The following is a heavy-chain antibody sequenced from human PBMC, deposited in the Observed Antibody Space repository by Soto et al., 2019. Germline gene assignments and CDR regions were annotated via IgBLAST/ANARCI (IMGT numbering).Heavy chain of an antibody. V-gene: IGHV1-3*01. D-gene: IGHD2-15*01. Sequence: QVQLVQSGAEVKKPGASVKISCKPSGYTFTRYTMNWVRQAPGQRLEWMGWSNPDNGNTKSSQKFQDRVIITRDTAASTAYMDLSSLRSEDTAVYYCARGIATGQLDPWGQGTLVTVSS. CDR1: GYTFTRYT. CDR3: ARGIATGQLDP. J-gene: IGHJ5*02. CDR2: SNPDNGNT.